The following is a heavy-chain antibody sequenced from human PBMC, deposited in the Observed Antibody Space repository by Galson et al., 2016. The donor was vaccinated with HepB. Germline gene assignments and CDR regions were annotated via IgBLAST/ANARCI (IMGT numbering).Heavy chain of an antibody. Sequence: SVKVSCKASGDTLSSYGAINWVRQAPGQGLEWMGGIIPIFGSAKYAQKFQARVTVTADESTSTVYMELRSLKSEDTSLYYCARDVVNGVDDAFDLWGQGTMVTVSS. CDR2: IIPIFGSA. CDR1: GDTLSSYGA. V-gene: IGHV1-69*13. J-gene: IGHJ3*01. D-gene: IGHD2/OR15-2a*01. CDR3: ARDVVNGVDDAFDL.